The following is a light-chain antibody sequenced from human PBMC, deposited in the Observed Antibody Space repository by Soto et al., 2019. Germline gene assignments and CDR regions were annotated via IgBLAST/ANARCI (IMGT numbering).Light chain of an antibody. CDR1: QSVSSSY. CDR3: QQYGSSPIT. CDR2: GAS. J-gene: IGKJ5*01. V-gene: IGKV3-20*01. Sequence: EIVLTQPPGTLSLSPGERASLSCRASQSVSSSYLAWYQQKPGQAPRLLIYGASTRATGIPARFSGSGSGTDFTLTISRLEPEDFAVYYCQQYGSSPITFGQGTRLAIK.